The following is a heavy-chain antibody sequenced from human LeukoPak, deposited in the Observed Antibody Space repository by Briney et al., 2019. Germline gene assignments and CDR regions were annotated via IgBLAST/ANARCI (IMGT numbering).Heavy chain of an antibody. J-gene: IGHJ4*02. CDR1: GGTISSYY. Sequence: SETLSLTCTASGGTISSYYWSWIRQPPGKGLEWIGYIYYSGSTNYNPSLKSRVTISVDTSKNQFSLKLSSVTAADTAVYYCARRGFGENFDYWGQGTLVTVSS. D-gene: IGHD3-10*01. CDR3: ARRGFGENFDY. CDR2: IYYSGST. V-gene: IGHV4-59*01.